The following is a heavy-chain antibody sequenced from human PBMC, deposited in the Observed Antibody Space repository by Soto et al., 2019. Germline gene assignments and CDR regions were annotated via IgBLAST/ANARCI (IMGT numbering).Heavy chain of an antibody. Sequence: SETLSLTCSVSGGSISSYCWSWIRQPPGKGLEWIGYIYYSGSTNYNPSLKSRVTISVDTSKNQFSLKLSPVTAADTAVYYCGRELGYSYGPSGVWFAPWGKGTLVTVSS. CDR2: IYYSGST. J-gene: IGHJ5*02. D-gene: IGHD5-18*01. CDR1: GGSISSYC. V-gene: IGHV4-59*01. CDR3: GRELGYSYGPSGVWFAP.